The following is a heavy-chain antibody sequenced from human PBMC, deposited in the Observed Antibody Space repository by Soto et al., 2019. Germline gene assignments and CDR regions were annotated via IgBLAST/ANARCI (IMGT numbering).Heavy chain of an antibody. V-gene: IGHV1-2*02. Sequence: QVQLVQSGAEVKKPGASVKVSCKASGYTFTGYYMHWVRQAPGQGLECMGWINPNSGGTNYAQKFQGRVTMTRDTSISTAYMELSRLRSDETAVYYCARVLELRDYYYGMDVWGQGTTVTVSS. D-gene: IGHD1-7*01. CDR2: INPNSGGT. CDR1: GYTFTGYY. J-gene: IGHJ6*02. CDR3: ARVLELRDYYYGMDV.